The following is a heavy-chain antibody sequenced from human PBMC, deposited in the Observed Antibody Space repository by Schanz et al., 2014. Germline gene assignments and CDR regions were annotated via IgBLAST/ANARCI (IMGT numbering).Heavy chain of an antibody. CDR3: TADLWFGAVWGVW. J-gene: IGHJ4*02. V-gene: IGHV3-15*01. D-gene: IGHD3-10*01. CDR1: GFTFSSYS. Sequence: EVQLVESGGGLVQPGGSLRLSCTASGFTFSSYSMNWVRQAPGKGLQWVARIKSKTDGGTRDYAAPVKGRFTISTDDSKNTVYLQMNSLQTEDTPVYYCTADLWFGAVWGVWWGQGTLVTVSS. CDR2: IKSKTDGGTR.